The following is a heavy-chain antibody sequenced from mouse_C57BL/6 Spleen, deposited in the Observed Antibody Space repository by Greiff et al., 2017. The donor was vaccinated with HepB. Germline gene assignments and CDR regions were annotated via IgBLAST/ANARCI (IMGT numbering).Heavy chain of an antibody. D-gene: IGHD1-1*01. Sequence: EVKVEESGGGLVKPGGSLKLSCAASGFTFSDYGMHWVRQAPEKGLEWVAYISSGSSTIYYADTVKGRFTISRDNAKNTLFLQMTSLRSEDTAMYYCARGITTVVAPYFDVWGSGTTVTVSS. CDR1: GFTFSDYG. CDR2: ISSGSSTI. V-gene: IGHV5-17*01. J-gene: IGHJ1*01. CDR3: ARGITTVVAPYFDV.